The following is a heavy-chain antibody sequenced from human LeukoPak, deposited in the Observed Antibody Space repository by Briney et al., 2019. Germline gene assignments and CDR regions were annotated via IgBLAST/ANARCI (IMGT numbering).Heavy chain of an antibody. J-gene: IGHJ6*03. V-gene: IGHV4-59*11. Sequence: PSETLSLTCTVSGGSTSSHYWSWIRQPPGKGLEWIGYIYYSGSTNYNPSLKSRVTISVDTSKNQFSLKLSSVTAADTAVYYCARDTAMVTGSYYYMDVWGKGTTVTVSS. CDR2: IYYSGST. CDR1: GGSTSSHY. CDR3: ARDTAMVTGSYYYMDV. D-gene: IGHD5-18*01.